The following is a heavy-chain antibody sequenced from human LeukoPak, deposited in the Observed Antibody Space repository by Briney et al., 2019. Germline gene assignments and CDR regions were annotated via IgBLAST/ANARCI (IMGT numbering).Heavy chain of an antibody. V-gene: IGHV3-23*01. CDR2: ISGSGGST. Sequence: GGSLRLSCAASGFTFSSYAMHWVRQAPGKGLEWVSAISGSGGSTYYADSVKGRFTISRDNSKNTLYLQMNSLRAEDTAVYYCAKDSGSYSYYYYGMDVWGQGTTVTVSS. CDR1: GFTFSSYA. CDR3: AKDSGSYSYYYYGMDV. J-gene: IGHJ6*02. D-gene: IGHD1-26*01.